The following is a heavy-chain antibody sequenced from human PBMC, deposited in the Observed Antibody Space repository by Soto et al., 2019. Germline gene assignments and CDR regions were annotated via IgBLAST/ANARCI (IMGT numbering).Heavy chain of an antibody. V-gene: IGHV3-23*01. J-gene: IGHJ4*02. Sequence: PGGSLRLSCAASGFTFGTYAMSWVRQAPGKGLEWVSTISGSGVSTYYADSVQGRFTISRDNSKNTLYLQMNSLRVEDTAVYYCAKGDESKDYWGQGTLVTVSS. CDR3: AKGDESKDY. CDR2: ISGSGVST. CDR1: GFTFGTYA.